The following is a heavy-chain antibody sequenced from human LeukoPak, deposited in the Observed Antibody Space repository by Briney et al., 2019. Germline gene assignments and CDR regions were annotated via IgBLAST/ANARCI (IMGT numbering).Heavy chain of an antibody. CDR1: GFIFSSYG. D-gene: IGHD2-15*01. CDR3: ARGEGGVSPRYCSGGSCYSVGRPDY. J-gene: IGHJ4*02. V-gene: IGHV3-33*01. Sequence: PGGSLRLSCAASGFIFSSYGMHWVRQAPGKGLEWVAVIWYDGNSKYYADSVKGRFTISRDNSKNTLYLQMNSLRAEDTAVYYCARGEGGVSPRYCSGGSCYSVGRPDYWGQGTLVTVSS. CDR2: IWYDGNSK.